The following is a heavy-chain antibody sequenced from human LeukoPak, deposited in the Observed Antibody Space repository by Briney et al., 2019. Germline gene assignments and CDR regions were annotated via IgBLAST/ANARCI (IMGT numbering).Heavy chain of an antibody. CDR2: IDDSGNT. V-gene: IGHV4-4*07. D-gene: IGHD3-3*01. CDR1: GGSISSYY. J-gene: IGHJ6*03. CDR3: ARDVGWRGMNYYMDV. Sequence: SETLSLTCTVSGGSISSYYWSWIRQPAGKGLEWIGRIDDSGNTHCKPSFKSRVTISVDASKNQFSLKLSSVTAADTAMYYCARDVGWRGMNYYMDVWGKGTTVTVSS.